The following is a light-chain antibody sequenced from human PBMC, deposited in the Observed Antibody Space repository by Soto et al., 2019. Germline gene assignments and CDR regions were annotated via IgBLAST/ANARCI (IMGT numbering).Light chain of an antibody. CDR3: AAWDDSLSAFYV. Sequence: QSALTQPPAASGTPGQRVTISCSGSSSKIGSNYVYWYQQLPGTAPKLLIYRNNQRPSGVPDRFSGSKSGTSASLAISGLRSEDEADYYCAAWDDSLSAFYVFGTGTKVTVL. J-gene: IGLJ1*01. CDR1: SSKIGSNY. V-gene: IGLV1-47*01. CDR2: RNN.